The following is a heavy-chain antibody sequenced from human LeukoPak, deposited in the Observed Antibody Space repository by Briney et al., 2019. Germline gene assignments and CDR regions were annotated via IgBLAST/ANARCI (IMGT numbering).Heavy chain of an antibody. CDR1: GFTFSSYA. Sequence: GGSLRLSCAASGFTFSSYAMSWVRQAPGKGLEWVSAISGSGGSTYYADSVKGRFTISRDNSKNMLYLQIDSLRAEDAAVYYCARSGIQLWLRVGYFDYWGQGTLVTVSS. J-gene: IGHJ4*02. CDR3: ARSGIQLWLRVGYFDY. V-gene: IGHV3-23*01. D-gene: IGHD5-18*01. CDR2: ISGSGGST.